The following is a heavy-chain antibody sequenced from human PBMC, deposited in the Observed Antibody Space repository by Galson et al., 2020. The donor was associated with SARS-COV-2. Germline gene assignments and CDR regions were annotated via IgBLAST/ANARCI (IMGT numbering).Heavy chain of an antibody. Sequence: GESLKISCAASGFPFSTYSMNWVRLAPGKGLEWVSSISTSSSYTYYVDSVKGRFSISRDNPRNSLYPQMNSLRAEDTAVYYCARDEGIRGYNYGRLYYGRDVWGQGTTVTVSS. J-gene: IGHJ6*02. D-gene: IGHD5-18*01. CDR1: GFPFSTYS. CDR2: ISTSSSYT. CDR3: ARDEGIRGYNYGRLYYGRDV. V-gene: IGHV3-21*01.